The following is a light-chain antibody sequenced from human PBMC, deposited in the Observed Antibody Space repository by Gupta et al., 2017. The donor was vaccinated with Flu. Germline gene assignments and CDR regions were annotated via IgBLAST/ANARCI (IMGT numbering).Light chain of an antibody. CDR2: WAS. Sequence: DIVMPQSLDSLAVSLRERATINCKSSQSILKSSKNKNYLAWYQQKPRQPPKLLIYWASARASGVPDRFSGSGSGTDFTLTISNLQAEDVAVYYCEQYYSNPPWTFGQGTKVEVK. V-gene: IGKV4-1*01. J-gene: IGKJ1*01. CDR1: QSILKSSKNKNY. CDR3: EQYYSNPPWT.